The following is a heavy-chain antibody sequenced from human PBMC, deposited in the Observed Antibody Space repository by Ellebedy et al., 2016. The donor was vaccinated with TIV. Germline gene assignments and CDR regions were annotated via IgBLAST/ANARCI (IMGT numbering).Heavy chain of an antibody. CDR3: ARDRGSNYFASGLAPGYFDY. CDR1: GFTFSSYG. J-gene: IGHJ4*02. V-gene: IGHV3-33*01. D-gene: IGHD3-10*01. Sequence: GGSLRLXXAASGFTFSSYGMHWVRQAPGKGLEWVAIIWYDGSKKYYADSVKGRFTISRDNSKNTLFLQMNSLRAEDTAVYYCARDRGSNYFASGLAPGYFDYWGQGTLVTVSS. CDR2: IWYDGSKK.